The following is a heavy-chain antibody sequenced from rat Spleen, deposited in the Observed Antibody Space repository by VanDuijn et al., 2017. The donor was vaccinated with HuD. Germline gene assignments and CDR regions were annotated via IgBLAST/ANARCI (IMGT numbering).Heavy chain of an antibody. J-gene: IGHJ2*01. CDR1: GFTFNNYW. CDR2: ISPSGGRS. Sequence: EVQLVESDGGLVQPGRSLKLSCVASGFTFNNYWMTWIRQAPTRGLEWVASISPSGGRSNYRDSVKGRLTISRDNAKSTLYLQMDSLRSEDTATYYCATGGAGQWDYFDYWGQGVMVTVSS. CDR3: ATGGAGQWDYFDY. V-gene: IGHV5-19*01. D-gene: IGHD1-1*01.